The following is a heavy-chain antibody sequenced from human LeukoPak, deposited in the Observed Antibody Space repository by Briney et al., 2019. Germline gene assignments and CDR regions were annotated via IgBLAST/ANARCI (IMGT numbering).Heavy chain of an antibody. CDR1: GYTFSAYY. CDR2: IIPIFGTA. V-gene: IGHV1-69*13. D-gene: IGHD3-9*01. CDR3: ARGDFDWLLGY. J-gene: IGHJ4*02. Sequence: GASVKVSCKGSGYTFSAYYMHWARQAPGQGLEWMGGIIPIFGTANYAQKFQGRVTITADESTSTAYMELSSLRSEDTAVYYCARGDFDWLLGYWGQGTLVTVSS.